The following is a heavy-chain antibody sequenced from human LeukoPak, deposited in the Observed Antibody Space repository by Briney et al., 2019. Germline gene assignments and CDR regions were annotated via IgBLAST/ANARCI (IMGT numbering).Heavy chain of an antibody. CDR2: IYYSGSA. CDR3: ARRYDATAMIDY. D-gene: IGHD5-18*01. Sequence: PSETLSLMCTVSGHPNSRSLYYWAWSRQSPGNGLEWIGRIYYSGSAYYNPSLKSRVTISVDTSKNQFSLKLSSVTAADTAVYYCARRYDATAMIDYWGQGTPVTVSS. CDR1: GHPNSRSLYY. J-gene: IGHJ4*02. V-gene: IGHV4-39*01.